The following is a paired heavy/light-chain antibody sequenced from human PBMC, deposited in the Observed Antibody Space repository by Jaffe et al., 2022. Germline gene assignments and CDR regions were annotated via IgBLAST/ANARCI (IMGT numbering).Light chain of an antibody. CDR2: EVT. CDR3: CSYTGGYSYV. CDR1: NSDVGSYNY. V-gene: IGLV2-8*01. J-gene: IGLJ1*01. Sequence: QSALTQPPSASGSPGQSLTISCTGTNSDVGSYNYVSWYQHHPGKAPKLLIFEVTKRPSGVPDRFSGSKSGNTASLTVSGLQADDEADYYCCSYTGGYSYVFGTGTKVTVL.
Heavy chain of an antibody. CDR1: GFSFSVYW. D-gene: IGHD1-26*01. Sequence: EVQLVESGGGSVQPGGSLRLSCAASGFSFSVYWMAWVRQAPGKGLEWLALINPSGSESGSVDSVSGRFSVSRDNGANSLYLQKDILRADDTAVYYCARGKDGSFDFWGQGTLVTVPS. CDR3: ARGKDGSFDF. V-gene: IGHV3-7*05. CDR2: INPSGSES. J-gene: IGHJ4*02.